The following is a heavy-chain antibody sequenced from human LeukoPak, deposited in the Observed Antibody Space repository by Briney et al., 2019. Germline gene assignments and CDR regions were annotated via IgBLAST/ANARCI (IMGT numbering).Heavy chain of an antibody. CDR2: IYYSGTT. J-gene: IGHJ4*02. CDR1: GGSISSSSYY. V-gene: IGHV4-39*01. D-gene: IGHD1-26*01. CDR3: VRLPSGSYGEFDY. Sequence: PSETLSLSCSVSGGSISSSSYYWGWIRQPPGEGLEWIGIIYYSGTTKYNSSLKSRITISVDTSKNQFSLKMNSVTTADTAVYYCVRLPSGSYGEFDYWGQGTLVTVSS.